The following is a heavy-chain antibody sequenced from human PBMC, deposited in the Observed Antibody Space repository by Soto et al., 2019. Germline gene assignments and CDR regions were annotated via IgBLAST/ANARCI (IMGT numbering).Heavy chain of an antibody. CDR3: ARGGIAVAVNYFDY. CDR1: GYTFTSYA. V-gene: IGHV1-3*01. CDR2: INAGNGNT. D-gene: IGHD6-19*01. Sequence: ASVKVSCKASGYTFTSYAMHWVRQAPGQRLEWMGWINAGNGNTKYSQKFQGRVTITRDTSASTAYMELSSLRSEDTAVYYCARGGIAVAVNYFDYWGQGTLVTVSS. J-gene: IGHJ4*02.